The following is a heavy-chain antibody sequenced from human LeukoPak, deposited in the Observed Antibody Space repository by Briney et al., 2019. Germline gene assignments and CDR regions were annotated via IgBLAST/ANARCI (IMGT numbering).Heavy chain of an antibody. CDR1: GFTFDDYG. D-gene: IGHD1-7*01. V-gene: IGHV3-20*04. CDR3: ARDWNWNYWNAFDY. Sequence: PGGSLRLSCAASGFTFDDYGMSWVRQAPGKGLEWVSGINWNGGSTGYADSVKGRFTISRDNAKNSLYLQMNSLRAEDTALYYCARDWNWNYWNAFDYWGQGTLVTVSS. CDR2: INWNGGST. J-gene: IGHJ4*02.